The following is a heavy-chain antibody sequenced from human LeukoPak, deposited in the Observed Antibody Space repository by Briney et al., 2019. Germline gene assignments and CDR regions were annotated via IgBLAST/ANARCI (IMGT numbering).Heavy chain of an antibody. J-gene: IGHJ1*01. CDR1: GYTFTSLY. D-gene: IGHD6-19*01. CDR3: ARDTASVWYSSGWYEYFQH. CDR2: ISPSSGST. V-gene: IGHV1-46*01. Sequence: ASVKVSCKASGYTFTSLYMHWVRQAPGQGLEWMGVISPSSGSTSNAQKFQGRVTMTRDTSTSTVYMELSSLRSEDTAVYYCARDTASVWYSSGWYEYFQHWGQGTLVTVSS.